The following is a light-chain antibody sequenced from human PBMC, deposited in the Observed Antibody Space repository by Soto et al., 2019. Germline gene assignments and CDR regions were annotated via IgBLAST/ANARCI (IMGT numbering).Light chain of an antibody. CDR2: GAS. CDR3: QQYNSWPFT. Sequence: EIVLTQSPATLSLSPGERATLSCRASQSVSSYLAWYQQKPGQAPRLLIYGASKRATGIPATFSGSGSGTEFTLTISSLQSEDFAAYYCQQYNSWPFTFGGGTKVDIK. V-gene: IGKV3-15*01. J-gene: IGKJ4*01. CDR1: QSVSSY.